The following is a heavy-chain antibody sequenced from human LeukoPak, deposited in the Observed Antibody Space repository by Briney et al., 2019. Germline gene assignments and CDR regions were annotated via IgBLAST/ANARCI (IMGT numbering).Heavy chain of an antibody. V-gene: IGHV3-23*01. CDR1: GFTVSSNY. CDR2: ISGSGGST. CDR3: AKDIPDFWSGSDAFDI. J-gene: IGHJ3*02. D-gene: IGHD3-3*01. Sequence: GGSLRLSCAASGFTVSSNYMHWVRQAPGKGLEWVSAISGSGGSTYYADSVKGRFTISRDNSKNTLYLQMNSLRAEDTAVYYCAKDIPDFWSGSDAFDIWGQGTMVTVSS.